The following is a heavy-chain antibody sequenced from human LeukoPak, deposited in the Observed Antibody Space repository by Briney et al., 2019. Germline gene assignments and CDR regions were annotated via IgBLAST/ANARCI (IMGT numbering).Heavy chain of an antibody. J-gene: IGHJ3*02. CDR3: ARELADTAMVPLGAFDI. CDR2: IIPIFGTA. V-gene: IGHV1-69*05. Sequence: SVKLSCKASGGTFSSYAISWVRQAPGQGLEWMGGIIPIFGTANYAQKFQGRVTITTDESTSTAYMELSSLRSEDTAVDYCARELADTAMVPLGAFDIWGQGTMVTVSS. CDR1: GGTFSSYA. D-gene: IGHD5-18*01.